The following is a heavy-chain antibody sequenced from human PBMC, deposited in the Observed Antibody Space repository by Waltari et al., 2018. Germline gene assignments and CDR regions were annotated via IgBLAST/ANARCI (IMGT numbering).Heavy chain of an antibody. CDR2: IYYSGSS. J-gene: IGHJ4*02. V-gene: IGHV4-39*07. D-gene: IGHD3-16*01. Sequence: QQESGPSLVKPSETLSLTCTVSYWSISSRSYYWGWIRLAPGKGLEWIGHIYYSGSSYRNPSLKSRITMSVDSSKNQFSLTLSSVTAADTAVYYCARVLIRTSGLNFDSWGQGALVTVSS. CDR1: YWSISSRSYY. CDR3: ARVLIRTSGLNFDS.